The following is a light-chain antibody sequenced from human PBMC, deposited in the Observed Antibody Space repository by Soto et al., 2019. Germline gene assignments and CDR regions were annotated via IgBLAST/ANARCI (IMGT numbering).Light chain of an antibody. V-gene: IGKV1-5*03. Sequence: DIQMTQSPSSLSASVGDRFAITCRASQTISSWLAWYQQKPGKAPKLLIYKASTLKSGVPSRFSGSGSGTEFTLIISGLQPDDSATYYCQQYTNTNNPWMFGQGTKVDIK. CDR3: QQYTNTNNPWM. CDR2: KAS. J-gene: IGKJ1*01. CDR1: QTISSW.